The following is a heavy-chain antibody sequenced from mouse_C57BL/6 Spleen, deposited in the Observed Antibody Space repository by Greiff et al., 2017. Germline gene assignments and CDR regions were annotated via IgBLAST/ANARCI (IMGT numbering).Heavy chain of an antibody. CDR1: GYTFTDYE. CDR2: IDPETGGT. V-gene: IGHV1-15*01. Sequence: QVQLQQSGAELVRPGASVTLSCKASGYTFTDYEMHWVKQTPVHGLEWIGAIDPETGGTAYNQKFKGKAILTADTSSSTAYMELRSLTSEDSAVYYCTVLIYYYGSSYAYWGQGTLVTFSA. CDR3: TVLIYYYGSSYAY. J-gene: IGHJ3*01. D-gene: IGHD1-1*01.